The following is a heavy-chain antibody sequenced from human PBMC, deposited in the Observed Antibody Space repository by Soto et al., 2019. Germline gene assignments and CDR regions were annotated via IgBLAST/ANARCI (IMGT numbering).Heavy chain of an antibody. V-gene: IGHV3-11*01. D-gene: IGHD2-8*01. J-gene: IGHJ4*02. CDR1: GFTFSAYY. CDR2: ISSSGSTI. CDR3: ARAMESIVPPRPPGTDY. Sequence: GGSLRLSCAASGFTFSAYYMSWIRQAPGKGVEWVSYISSSGSTIYYADSVKGRFTISRDNAKNSLYMQMNSLRAEDTAVYYCARAMESIVPPRPPGTDYWGQGTLVSVSS.